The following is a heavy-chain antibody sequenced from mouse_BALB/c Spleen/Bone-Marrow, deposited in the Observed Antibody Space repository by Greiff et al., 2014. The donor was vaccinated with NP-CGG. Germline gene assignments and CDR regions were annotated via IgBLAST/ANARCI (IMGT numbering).Heavy chain of an antibody. CDR1: GYTFTSYW. CDR3: ARFGYSFAY. J-gene: IGHJ3*01. CDR2: IYPGDGDT. V-gene: IGHV1-87*01. Sequence: VKLVEPGAELARPGASVKLSCKASGYTFTSYWMQWVKQRPGQGLEWIGTIYPGDGDTRYTQKFKGKATLTADKSSSTAYMQLSSLAAEDSAVYYCARFGYSFAYWGQGTLVTVSA. D-gene: IGHD2-3*01.